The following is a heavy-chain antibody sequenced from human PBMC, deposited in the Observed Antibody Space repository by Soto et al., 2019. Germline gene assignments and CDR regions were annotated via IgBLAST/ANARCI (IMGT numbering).Heavy chain of an antibody. CDR2: LYSDGTT. J-gene: IGHJ4*02. CDR1: GFTVSSKY. CDR3: VRDRGGGAQGGYFDY. D-gene: IGHD1-26*01. Sequence: EVQLVETGGGLIQPGGSLRLSCAASGFTVSSKYMTWVRQAPGKGLEWVSVLYSDGTTYYADSVKGRFTISRDNSKNTLYLQWTSLRAEYTALYYCVRDRGGGAQGGYFDYWGQGTLVTVSS. V-gene: IGHV3-53*02.